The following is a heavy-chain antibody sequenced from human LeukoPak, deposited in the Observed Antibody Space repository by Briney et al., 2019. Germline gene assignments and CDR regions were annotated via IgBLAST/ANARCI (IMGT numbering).Heavy chain of an antibody. D-gene: IGHD1-26*01. V-gene: IGHV3-23*01. Sequence: GGSLRLSCAASGFTFSSYAMSWVRQAPGKGLEWVSDISGSGGSTYYADSVKGRFTISRDNFKNTLYLQMNSLRAEDTAVYYCAKVRVGATIFDYWGQGTLVTVSS. CDR3: AKVRVGATIFDY. CDR1: GFTFSSYA. CDR2: ISGSGGST. J-gene: IGHJ4*02.